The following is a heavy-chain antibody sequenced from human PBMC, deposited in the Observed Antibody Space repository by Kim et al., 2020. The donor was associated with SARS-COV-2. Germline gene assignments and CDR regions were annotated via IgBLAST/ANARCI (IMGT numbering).Heavy chain of an antibody. CDR3: AKGHVAC. Sequence: GGSLRLSCAASGFTLDNHDMRWFRQPPGKGLEWISYISGIGITYYTAAALGGFTIFRDNIKNTLFLQIINLRPEDPTVFYCAKGHVACWGPGSQDTVSS. V-gene: IGHV3-23*01. CDR1: GFTLDNHD. D-gene: IGHD5-12*01. CDR2: ISGIGIT. J-gene: IGHJ1*01.